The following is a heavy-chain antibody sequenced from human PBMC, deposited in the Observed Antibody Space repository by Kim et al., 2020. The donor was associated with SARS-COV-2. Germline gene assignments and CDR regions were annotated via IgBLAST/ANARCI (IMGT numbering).Heavy chain of an antibody. J-gene: IGHJ3*02. CDR1: GFTFSSYA. V-gene: IGHV3-23*03. Sequence: GGSLRLSCAASGFTFSSYAMSWVRQAPGKGLEWVSVIYSGGSSTYYADSVKGRFTISRDNSKNTLYLQMNSLRAEDTAVYYCAKDQGADDAFDIWGQGTMVTVSS. D-gene: IGHD1-26*01. CDR2: IYSGGSST. CDR3: AKDQGADDAFDI.